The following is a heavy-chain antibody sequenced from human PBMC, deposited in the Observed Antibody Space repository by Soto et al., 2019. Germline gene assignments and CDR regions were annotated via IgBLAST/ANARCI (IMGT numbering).Heavy chain of an antibody. J-gene: IGHJ6*02. Sequence: QVQLVESGGGVVQPGRSLRLSCAASGFTFSGFGMHWVRQAPGKGLEWVAVISYDGSNKYYADFVKGRFTISRDNSKNXLYLQMNSLRAEATAVYYCAKTSSSWDYFYYGMEVWGQGTTVTVSS. V-gene: IGHV3-30*18. D-gene: IGHD6-13*01. CDR2: ISYDGSNK. CDR1: GFTFSGFG. CDR3: AKTSSSWDYFYYGMEV.